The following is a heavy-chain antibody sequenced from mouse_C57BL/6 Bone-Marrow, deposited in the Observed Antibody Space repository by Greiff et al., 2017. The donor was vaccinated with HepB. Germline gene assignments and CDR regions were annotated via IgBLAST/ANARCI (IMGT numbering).Heavy chain of an antibody. CDR2: IDPENGDT. J-gene: IGHJ4*01. Sequence: EVQLVESGAELVRPGASVKLSCTASGFNIKDDYMHWVKQRPEQGLEWIGWIDPENGDTEYASKFQGKATITADTSSNTAYLQLSSLTSEGTAVYYCTPLYSSMDYWGQGTSVTVSS. CDR1: GFNIKDDY. CDR3: TPLYSSMDY. V-gene: IGHV14-4*01.